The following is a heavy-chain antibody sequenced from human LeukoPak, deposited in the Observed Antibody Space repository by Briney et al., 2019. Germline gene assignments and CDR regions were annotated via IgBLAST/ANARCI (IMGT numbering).Heavy chain of an antibody. CDR1: GFTFSGSA. Sequence: PGGSLRLSCAASGFTFSGSAMHWVRQASGKGLEWVGRIRSKANSYATAYAASVKGRFTISRDDSKNTAYLQMNSLKTEDTAVYYCTRHEGQDGSGYNWGQGTLVTVSS. J-gene: IGHJ4*02. CDR2: IRSKANSYAT. CDR3: TRHEGQDGSGYN. V-gene: IGHV3-73*01. D-gene: IGHD3-10*01.